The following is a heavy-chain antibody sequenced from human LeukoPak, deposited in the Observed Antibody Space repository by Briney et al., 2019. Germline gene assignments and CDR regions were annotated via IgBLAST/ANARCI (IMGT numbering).Heavy chain of an antibody. CDR2: IIPIFGTA. CDR1: GCTFSSYA. Sequence: GASVKVSCKASGCTFSSYAISWVRQAPGQGLEWMGGIIPIFGTANYAQKFQGRVTMTTDESTSTAYMELSSLRSEDTAVYYCARAGEGYSRYEYYYYYYYMDVWGKGPTVTVSS. J-gene: IGHJ6*03. D-gene: IGHD5-12*01. CDR3: ARAGEGYSRYEYYYYYYYMDV. V-gene: IGHV1-69*05.